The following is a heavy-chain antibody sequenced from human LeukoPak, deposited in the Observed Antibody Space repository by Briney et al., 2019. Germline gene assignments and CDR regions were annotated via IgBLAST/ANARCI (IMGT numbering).Heavy chain of an antibody. CDR1: GFTFSSYS. CDR3: AKAKGGRWELSDY. V-gene: IGHV3-21*01. Sequence: GGSLRLSCAASGFTFSSYSMNWVRQAPGKGLEWVSSISSSSSYIYYADSVKGRFTISRDNSKNTLYLQMNSLRAEDTAVYYCAKAKGGRWELSDYWGQGTLVTVSS. CDR2: ISSSSSYI. D-gene: IGHD1-26*01. J-gene: IGHJ4*02.